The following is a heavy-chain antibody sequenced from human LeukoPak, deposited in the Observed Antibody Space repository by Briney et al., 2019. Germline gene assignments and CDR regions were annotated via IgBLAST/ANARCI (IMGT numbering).Heavy chain of an antibody. CDR1: GYAFSSYA. CDR2: ISTDGSNR. Sequence: GGSLRLSCAASGYAFSSYAMHWVRQAPGKGPEWVAAISTDGSNRFYADSVKGRFTFSRDISKNTLYLQMNSLRVEDTATYYCARVQSGSDAFDIWGQGRMVTVSS. V-gene: IGHV3-30-3*01. J-gene: IGHJ3*02. CDR3: ARVQSGSDAFDI.